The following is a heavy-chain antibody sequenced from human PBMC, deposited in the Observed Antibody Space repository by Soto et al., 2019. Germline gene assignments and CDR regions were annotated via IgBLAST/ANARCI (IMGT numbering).Heavy chain of an antibody. J-gene: IGHJ2*01. D-gene: IGHD5-12*01. CDR1: GFTFSSYW. CDR2: INSDGSST. Sequence: EVQLEESGGGLVQPGGSLRLSCAASGFTFSSYWMHWVRQAPGKGLVWVSRINSDGSSTSYADSVKGRFIISRDNAKNTLYLQMNSLRAEDTAVYYCAREEMATIYWYFDLWGRGTLVTVSS. V-gene: IGHV3-74*01. CDR3: AREEMATIYWYFDL.